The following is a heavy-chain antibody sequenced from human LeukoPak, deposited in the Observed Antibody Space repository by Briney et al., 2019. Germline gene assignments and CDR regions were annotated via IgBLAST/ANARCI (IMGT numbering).Heavy chain of an antibody. CDR2: IFSSGST. D-gene: IGHD6-13*01. CDR1: GGSISNYY. CDR3: ARLQYSSSRLNFDP. V-gene: IGHV4-4*07. J-gene: IGHJ5*02. Sequence: SETLSLTCTVSGGSISNYYWSWIRQPAGKGLEWIGRIFSSGSTNYNPSLKSRVTISVDTSKNQFSLKLSSVTAADTAVYYCARLQYSSSRLNFDPWGQGTLVTVSS.